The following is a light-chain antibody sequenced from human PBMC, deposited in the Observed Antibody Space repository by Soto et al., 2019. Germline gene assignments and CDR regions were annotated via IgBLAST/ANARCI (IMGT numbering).Light chain of an antibody. J-gene: IGKJ1*01. V-gene: IGKV3-20*01. CDR1: QSVSSN. Sequence: ENVLTQSPGTLSLSPGDRATLSCRASQSVSSNLAWYQQKPGQAPRLLIYGASTRATGIPARFSGSGSGTDFTLTISRLEPEDFAVYFCQHYGSFGQGTKVDI. CDR3: QHYGS. CDR2: GAS.